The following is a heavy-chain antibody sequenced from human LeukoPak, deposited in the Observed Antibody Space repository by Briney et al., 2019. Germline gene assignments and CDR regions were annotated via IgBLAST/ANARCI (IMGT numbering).Heavy chain of an antibody. Sequence: GGSLRLSCAASGLTLSTYSVNWVRHTPGKGLEWLSYISHGSNIIYHVDSVKGRFTISRDDAKNLVYLQMNSLKAEDTAVYSCGRDSTNIHIHFWGQGTLVTVSS. CDR1: GLTLSTYS. D-gene: IGHD2/OR15-2a*01. V-gene: IGHV3-48*01. CDR2: ISHGSNII. CDR3: GRDSTNIHIHF. J-gene: IGHJ4*02.